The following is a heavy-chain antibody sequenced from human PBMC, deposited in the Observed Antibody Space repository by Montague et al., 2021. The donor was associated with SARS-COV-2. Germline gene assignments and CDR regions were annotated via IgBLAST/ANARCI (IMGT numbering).Heavy chain of an antibody. CDR2: INHRGTS. CDR1: GGSFSDYY. D-gene: IGHD3-22*01. Sequence: SETLSLTCAVYGGSFSDYYWSWIRQPPGKGLEWIGEINHRGTSNYNPSLKSRVSISVDTSKNQFSLYLGSVTAADTAVCYCARGRQHFNIIVVVMTGGEYYFDYWGQGTLVTVSS. J-gene: IGHJ4*02. V-gene: IGHV4-34*01. CDR3: ARGRQHFNIIVVVMTGGEYYFDY.